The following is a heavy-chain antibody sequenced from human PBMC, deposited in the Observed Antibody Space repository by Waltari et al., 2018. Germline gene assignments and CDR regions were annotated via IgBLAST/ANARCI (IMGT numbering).Heavy chain of an antibody. V-gene: IGHV1-69*01. J-gene: IGHJ6*02. CDR1: GGPFSSYA. Sequence: QVQLVQSGAEVKKPGSSVKVSCKASGGPFSSYAISWVRQAHGQGLEGMGGIIPIFGTANYAQKFQGRVTITADESTSTAYMELSSLRSEDTAVYYCARTVLQVFGVVNYYYGMDVWGQGTTVTVSS. CDR3: ARTVLQVFGVVNYYYGMDV. D-gene: IGHD3-3*01. CDR2: IIPIFGTA.